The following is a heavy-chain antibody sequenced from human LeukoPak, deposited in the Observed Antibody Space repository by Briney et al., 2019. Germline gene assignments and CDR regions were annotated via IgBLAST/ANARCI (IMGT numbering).Heavy chain of an antibody. Sequence: ASVTVTFTCSAGTFSSYAISWVRQAPAQGLEWVGGIITIFGTANYAQKFQGRVTITADKSTSTAYMELSSLRSEDTAVYYCARDRKSHQVLSEGYDWFDYWGQGTLVTVSS. J-gene: IGHJ4*02. D-gene: IGHD1-1*01. CDR2: IITIFGTA. V-gene: IGHV1-69*06. CDR3: ARDRKSHQVLSEGYDWFDY. CDR1: AGTFSSYA.